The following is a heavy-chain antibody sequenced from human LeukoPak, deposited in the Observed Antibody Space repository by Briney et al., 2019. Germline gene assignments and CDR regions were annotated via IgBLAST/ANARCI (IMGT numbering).Heavy chain of an antibody. Sequence: SETLSLTCTVSGGSIRSSYYYWGWIRQPPGKGLEWIGEINHSGSTNYNPSLKSRVTISVDTSKNQFSLKLSSVTAADTAVYYCASSWYVTFDYWGQGTLVTVSS. CDR1: GGSIRSSYYY. J-gene: IGHJ4*02. CDR3: ASSWYVTFDY. D-gene: IGHD6-13*01. V-gene: IGHV4-39*07. CDR2: INHSGST.